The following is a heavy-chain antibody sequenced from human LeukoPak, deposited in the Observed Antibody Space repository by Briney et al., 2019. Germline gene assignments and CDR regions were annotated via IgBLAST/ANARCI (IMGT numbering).Heavy chain of an antibody. V-gene: IGHV1-46*01. CDR2: INPSGGST. J-gene: IGHJ6*02. Sequence: EASVKVSCKASGYTFTGHYLHWVRQAPGQGLEWMGIINPSGGSTSYAQKFQGRVTMTRDTSTSTVYMELSSLRSEDTAVYYCARDQAVDTAMRNDGMDVWGQGTTVTVSS. CDR3: ARDQAVDTAMRNDGMDV. D-gene: IGHD5-18*01. CDR1: GYTFTGHY.